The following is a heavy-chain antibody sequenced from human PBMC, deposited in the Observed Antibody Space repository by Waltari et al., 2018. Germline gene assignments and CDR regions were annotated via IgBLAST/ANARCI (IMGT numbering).Heavy chain of an antibody. CDR1: GGSISSSSYY. J-gene: IGHJ4*02. Sequence: QLQLQESGPGLVKPSETLSLTCTVSGGSISSSSYYWGWIRQPPGKGLEWIGSIYYSWSTYYNPSLKSRVTISVDTSKNQFSLKLSSVTAADTAVYYCARPRWEVRDSYYFDYWGQGTLVTVSS. CDR2: IYYSWST. D-gene: IGHD1-26*01. CDR3: ARPRWEVRDSYYFDY. V-gene: IGHV4-39*01.